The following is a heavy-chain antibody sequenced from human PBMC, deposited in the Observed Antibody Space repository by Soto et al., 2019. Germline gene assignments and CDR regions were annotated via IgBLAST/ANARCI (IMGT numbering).Heavy chain of an antibody. CDR3: AKRVVGVAEAD. D-gene: IGHD6-19*01. J-gene: IGHJ4*02. CDR2: IYYTGTT. Sequence: SETLSLTCRVSGDSISSSSHYWVWIRQPPGKALEWIGNIYYTGTTDYNPSLKSRVTISVDTSRNQFSLNLKSVTAADTAVYYCAKRVVGVAEADWGQGTQVPVSS. V-gene: IGHV4-39*01. CDR1: GDSISSSSHY.